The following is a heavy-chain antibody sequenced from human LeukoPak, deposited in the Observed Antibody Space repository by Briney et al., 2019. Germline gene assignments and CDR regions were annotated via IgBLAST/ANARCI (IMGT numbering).Heavy chain of an antibody. D-gene: IGHD4/OR15-4a*01. J-gene: IGHJ4*02. Sequence: GALRLSCPVSGFTVSSNSMSWVRRAPGKGLEWVSFIYSDNTHYSDSVKGRFTISRDNSKNTLYLQMNSLRAEDTAVYYCARRAGAYSHPYDYWGQGTLVTVSS. V-gene: IGHV3-53*01. CDR3: ARRAGAYSHPYDY. CDR2: IYSDNT. CDR1: GFTVSSNS.